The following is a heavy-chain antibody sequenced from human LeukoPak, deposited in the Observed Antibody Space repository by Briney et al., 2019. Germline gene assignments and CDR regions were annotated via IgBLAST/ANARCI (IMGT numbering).Heavy chain of an antibody. CDR3: AAEQRYAFQI. V-gene: IGHV4-59*01. Sequence: PSETLSLTCTVSGGSISSYYWSWVRQPPGKGLEWIGYISYSGTTNYNPSLKSRVTLSVDTSKNQFSLKLNSVTAADTAVYYCAAEQRYAFQIWGQGTMVTVSS. J-gene: IGHJ3*02. CDR1: GGSISSYY. CDR2: ISYSGTT. D-gene: IGHD6-25*01.